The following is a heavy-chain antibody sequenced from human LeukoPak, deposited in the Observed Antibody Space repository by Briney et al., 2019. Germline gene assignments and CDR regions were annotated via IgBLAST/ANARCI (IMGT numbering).Heavy chain of an antibody. D-gene: IGHD1-26*01. Sequence: PGGSLRLSCSASGFTFSSYAMHWVRQAPGKGLEYVSGISSNGGSTDYADSVKGRFTISRDNAKNSLYLQMNSLRADDTAVYYCARSGSHDYWGQGTLVTVSS. CDR1: GFTFSSYA. V-gene: IGHV3-64*04. CDR2: ISSNGGST. J-gene: IGHJ4*02. CDR3: ARSGSHDY.